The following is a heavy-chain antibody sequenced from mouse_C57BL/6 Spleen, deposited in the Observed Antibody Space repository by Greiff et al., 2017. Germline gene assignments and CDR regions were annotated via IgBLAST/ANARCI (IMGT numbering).Heavy chain of an antibody. Sequence: QVQLQQPGAELVKPGASVKMSCKASGYTFTSSWLTWVKQRPGQGLEWIGDIYPGSGSTNYNEKFKSKATLTVDTSSSTAYMQLSSLTSEDSAVYYCARGRKYPYYFDYWGQGTTLTVSS. D-gene: IGHD5-1*01. CDR3: ARGRKYPYYFDY. CDR2: IYPGSGST. CDR1: GYTFTSSW. V-gene: IGHV1-55*01. J-gene: IGHJ2*01.